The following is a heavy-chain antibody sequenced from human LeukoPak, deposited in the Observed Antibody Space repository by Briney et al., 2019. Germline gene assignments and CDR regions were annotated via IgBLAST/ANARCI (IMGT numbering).Heavy chain of an antibody. V-gene: IGHV3-23*01. D-gene: IGHD6-6*01. CDR1: GFTFSSYA. CDR2: TSGSGGTT. J-gene: IGHJ4*02. CDR3: AKGSQQLVRGVDDY. Sequence: GSLRLSCAASGFTFSSYAMSWVRQAPGKGLEWVSSTSGSGGTTYYADSVKGRFTISRDNSKNTLYLQMDSLRAEDTAVYYCAKGSQQLVRGVDDYWGQGTLVTVSS.